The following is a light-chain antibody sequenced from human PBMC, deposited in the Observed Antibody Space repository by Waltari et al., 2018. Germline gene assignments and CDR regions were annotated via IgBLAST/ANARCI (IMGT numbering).Light chain of an antibody. Sequence: SADLRQPPSVSVSPGQTATITCSGVSLLKQYASWHQHKPGQAPVQVIYKDTERPSGIPERFSGSSSGTTVTLTIRGVQAEDEAVYYCQSADSTSSFYLFGAGTRVSV. V-gene: IGLV3-25*03. CDR3: QSADSTSSFYL. J-gene: IGLJ1*01. CDR2: KDT. CDR1: SLLKQY.